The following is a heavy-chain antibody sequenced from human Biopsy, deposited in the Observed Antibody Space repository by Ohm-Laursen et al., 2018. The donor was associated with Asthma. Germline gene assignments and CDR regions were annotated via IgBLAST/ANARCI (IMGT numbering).Heavy chain of an antibody. D-gene: IGHD7-27*01. J-gene: IGHJ5*02. V-gene: IGHV1-2*06. Sequence: ASVKVSCKASGCTFNAFYIHWVRQAPGQGLEWMGRINPKSGSTYYAHKFQGRVTMTRDTSIDTAYMELSRLTSDDTAVYYCARVQKSPGDRWFDPWGQGTLVTVSS. CDR2: INPKSGST. CDR3: ARVQKSPGDRWFDP. CDR1: GCTFNAFY.